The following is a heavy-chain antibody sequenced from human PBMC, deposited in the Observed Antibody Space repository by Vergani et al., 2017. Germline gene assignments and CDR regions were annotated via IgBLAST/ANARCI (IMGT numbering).Heavy chain of an antibody. CDR3: ARDVTMIVVALGYFDY. V-gene: IGHV3-23*01. D-gene: IGHD3-22*01. CDR1: GFTFSSYA. CDR2: ISGSGGST. J-gene: IGHJ4*02. Sequence: EVQLLESGGGLVQPGGSLRLSCAASGFTFSSYAMSWVRQAPGKGLEWVSAISGSGGSTYYADSVKGRFTISRDNSKNTLYLQMNSLRAEDTAVYYCARDVTMIVVALGYFDYWGQGTLVTVSS.